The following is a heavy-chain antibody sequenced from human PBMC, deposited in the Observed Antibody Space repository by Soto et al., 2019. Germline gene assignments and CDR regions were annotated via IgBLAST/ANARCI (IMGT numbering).Heavy chain of an antibody. CDR3: ARGFRAAAGMRFDP. V-gene: IGHV4-34*01. D-gene: IGHD6-13*01. CDR1: GGSFSGYY. J-gene: IGHJ5*02. Sequence: SETLSLTCAVYGGSFSGYYWSWIRQPPGKGLEWIGEINHSGSTNYNPSLKSRVTISVDTSKNQFSLKLSSVTAADTAVYYCARGFRAAAGMRFDPWGQGTLVTVSS. CDR2: INHSGST.